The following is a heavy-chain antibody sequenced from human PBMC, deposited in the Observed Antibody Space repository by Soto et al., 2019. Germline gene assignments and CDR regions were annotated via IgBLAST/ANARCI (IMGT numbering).Heavy chain of an antibody. V-gene: IGHV4-31*03. Sequence: KASETLSLTCRVCGASVSTTGYYWTWIRQQPGKGLEWIGYIYYTGNSYYNPSLRSRVSISVDTPKNQFSLKLTSLTAADTAVYYCAKEQGNQVAPDCWGQGTPVIVSS. CDR2: IYYTGNS. D-gene: IGHD2-15*01. CDR1: GASVSTTGYY. J-gene: IGHJ4*02. CDR3: AKEQGNQVAPDC.